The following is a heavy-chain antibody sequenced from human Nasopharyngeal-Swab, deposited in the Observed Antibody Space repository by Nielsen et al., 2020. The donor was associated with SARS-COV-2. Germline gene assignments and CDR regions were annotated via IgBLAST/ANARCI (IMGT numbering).Heavy chain of an antibody. D-gene: IGHD4-17*01. CDR1: GFTFSSYG. Sequence: GESLKISCAASGFTFSSYGMNWVRQAPGKGLEWVAVIWYDGSNKYYADSVKGRFTISRDNSKNTLYLQMNSLRAEDTAVYYCARDRTVTTTVYFDYWGQGTLVTVSS. CDR3: ARDRTVTTTVYFDY. CDR2: IWYDGSNK. J-gene: IGHJ4*02. V-gene: IGHV3-33*01.